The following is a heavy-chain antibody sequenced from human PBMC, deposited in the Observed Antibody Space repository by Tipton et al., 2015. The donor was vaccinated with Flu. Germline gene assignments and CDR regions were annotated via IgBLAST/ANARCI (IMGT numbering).Heavy chain of an antibody. Sequence: TLSLTCAVSGYSISRGYYWGWIRQPPGKGLEWMGSIYHSGSTYYNPPPKSRVTISVDTSKNQFSRKLGLVTAADTAVYYCARDDYWFGEQNWFDPWGQGTLVTVSS. CDR3: ARDDYWFGEQNWFDP. J-gene: IGHJ5*02. CDR2: IYHSGST. D-gene: IGHD3-10*01. CDR1: GYSISRGYY. V-gene: IGHV4-38-2*02.